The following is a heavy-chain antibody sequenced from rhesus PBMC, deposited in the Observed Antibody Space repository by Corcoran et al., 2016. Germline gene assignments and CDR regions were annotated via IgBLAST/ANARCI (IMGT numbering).Heavy chain of an antibody. V-gene: IGHV4-73*01. CDR3: ARDRGTRMITGYYN. CDR1: GGSISGYYY. CDR2: IYGKNERT. Sequence: QVQLPQWGEGLVKPSETLSLTCAVYGGSISGYYYWICIRPPPGTGLEGIGYIYGKNERTNYKPSRKNRDTMTEETSKNQFCRKRSAVTAADTAVYDWARDRGTRMITGYYNWGKGVLVTVSS. D-gene: IGHD3-9*01. J-gene: IGHJ4*01.